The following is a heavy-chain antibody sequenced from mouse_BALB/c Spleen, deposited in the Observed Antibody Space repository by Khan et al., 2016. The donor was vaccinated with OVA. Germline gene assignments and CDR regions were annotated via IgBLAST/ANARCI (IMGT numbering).Heavy chain of an antibody. J-gene: IGHJ2*01. V-gene: IGHV1-20*02. CDR1: GYSFTGYF. CDR2: INPHIGET. Sequence: MQLEESGPELVRPGASVKISCKASGYSFTGYFMNWVMQSHGKSLEWIGRINPHIGETFYNQRFKDKATLTVDESSSTAHMELRSLSPEDSASYYCTRISRSDCDYWGKGTTLSVAS. CDR3: TRISRSDCDY. D-gene: IGHD1-1*01.